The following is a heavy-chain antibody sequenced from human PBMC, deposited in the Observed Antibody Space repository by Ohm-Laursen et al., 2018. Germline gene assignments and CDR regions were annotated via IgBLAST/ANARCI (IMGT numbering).Heavy chain of an antibody. J-gene: IGHJ4*02. V-gene: IGHV3-74*01. CDR2: LKSDGTTT. CDR3: VAGGRGGY. D-gene: IGHD3-16*01. Sequence: GSLRLSCAASGFALSDYWMHWVRQGPGKGLVWLSRLKSDGTTTNYADFVKGRFTIFRDTAKNTLYLQMNSLRVEDTAVYYCVAGGRGGYWGQGTLVTVSS. CDR1: GFALSDYW.